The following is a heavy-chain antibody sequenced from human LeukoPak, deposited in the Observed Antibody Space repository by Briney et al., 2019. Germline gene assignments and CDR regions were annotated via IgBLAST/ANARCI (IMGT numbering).Heavy chain of an antibody. CDR2: LSTSSIYI. Sequence: GGSLRLSCAASGFTFSSYGMHWVRQAPGKGLEWVSSLSTSSIYIYYSDSVKRRFTISRDNAKNSLYLQMHSLRAEDTAVYCCAREYGSGSYSIDYWGQGTLVTVSS. D-gene: IGHD3-10*01. J-gene: IGHJ4*02. CDR1: GFTFSSYG. V-gene: IGHV3-21*04. CDR3: AREYGSGSYSIDY.